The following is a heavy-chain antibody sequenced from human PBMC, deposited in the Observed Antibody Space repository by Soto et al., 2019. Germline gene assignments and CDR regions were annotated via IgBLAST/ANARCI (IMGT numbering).Heavy chain of an antibody. CDR2: IFSSGTT. Sequence: SQTLSLTCTVSGDSISSGNKYWSWIRQAPGKGLEWIGYIFSSGTTYYNPSLKSRLTMSLDTSQNQFSLRLASVTDADSSVCYCARVPSPFDYYYSLDVWGHWATVSVS. V-gene: IGHV4-30-4*01. CDR1: GDSISSGNKY. J-gene: IGHJ6*02. CDR3: ARVPSPFDYYYSLDV. D-gene: IGHD3-16*01.